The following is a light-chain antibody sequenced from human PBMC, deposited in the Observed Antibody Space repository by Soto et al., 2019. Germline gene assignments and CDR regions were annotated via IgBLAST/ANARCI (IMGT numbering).Light chain of an antibody. J-gene: IGKJ3*01. V-gene: IGKV1-13*02. Sequence: AIQLTQSPSSLSAAVGDRVTITCRASQGISSALAWYQQQPGKAPNLLIYEASSLESGVPSRFSGSGSGTDFTLTISSLQPEDFATYYCQQFNTYPFTFGPGTKVDIK. CDR1: QGISSA. CDR3: QQFNTYPFT. CDR2: EAS.